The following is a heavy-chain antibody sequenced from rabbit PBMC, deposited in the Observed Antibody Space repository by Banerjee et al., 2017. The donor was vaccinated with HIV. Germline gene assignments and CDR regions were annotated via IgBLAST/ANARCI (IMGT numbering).Heavy chain of an antibody. CDR3: ARSYGGGDYYTYYYNL. CDR2: MYSSSGSP. J-gene: IGHJ4*01. CDR1: GFSFSSAYY. D-gene: IGHD8-1*01. V-gene: IGHV1S40*01. Sequence: QQLVESGGGLVKPGASLTLTCTASGFSFSSAYYMCWVRQAPGKGLELIACMYSSSGSPWYASWAKGRFTISKTSSTTVTLQMTSLTAADTATCFCARSYGGGDYYTYYYNLWGQGTLVTVS.